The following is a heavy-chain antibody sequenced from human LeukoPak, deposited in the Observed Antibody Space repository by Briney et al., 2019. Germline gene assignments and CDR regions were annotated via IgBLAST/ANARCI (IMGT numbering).Heavy chain of an antibody. D-gene: IGHD3-10*01. J-gene: IGHJ4*02. CDR3: TTDSGGWTGSYYAF. CDR2: LKSKTDYETT. Sequence: PGGSLRLSCAASGFTPSNAWVSWVRHAPEEGGGWVGRLKSKTDYETTDYAEPVKGRLTISRDDLKNKLYLQMNSLKAEYTAVYYCTTDSGGWTGSYYAFWGQGTLVTVSS. V-gene: IGHV3-15*01. CDR1: GFTPSNAW.